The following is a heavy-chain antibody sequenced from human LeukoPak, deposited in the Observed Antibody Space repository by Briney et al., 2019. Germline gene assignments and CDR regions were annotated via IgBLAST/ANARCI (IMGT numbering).Heavy chain of an antibody. CDR2: IYYSGST. CDR1: GGSISSNSYY. V-gene: IGHV4-39*07. Sequence: SETLSLTCAVSGGSISSNSYYWGWIRQPPGKGLEWIGSIYYSGSTNYNPSLKSRVTISVDTSKNQFSLKLSSVTAADTAVYYCARISGYPYYYMDVWGKGTTVTISS. J-gene: IGHJ6*03. D-gene: IGHD3-9*01. CDR3: ARISGYPYYYMDV.